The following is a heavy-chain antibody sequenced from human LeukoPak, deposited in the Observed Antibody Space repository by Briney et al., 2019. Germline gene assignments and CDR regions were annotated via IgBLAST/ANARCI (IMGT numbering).Heavy chain of an antibody. CDR2: ISGSGGST. Sequence: GGSLRLSCAASGFTFSSYGMSWVRQAPGKGLEWVSAISGSGGSTYYADSVKGRFTISRDNSKNTLYLQMNSLRAEDTAVYYCATHPAAIQPWIKDYMDVWGKGTTVTISS. CDR1: GFTFSSYG. J-gene: IGHJ6*03. D-gene: IGHD5-18*01. V-gene: IGHV3-23*01. CDR3: ATHPAAIQPWIKDYMDV.